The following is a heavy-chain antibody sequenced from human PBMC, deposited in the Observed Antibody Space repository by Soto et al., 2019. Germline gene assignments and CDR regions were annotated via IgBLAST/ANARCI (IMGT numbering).Heavy chain of an antibody. J-gene: IGHJ4*02. V-gene: IGHV3-30-3*01. D-gene: IGHD2-15*01. CDR3: GRGGGGGKGVAYYFDY. Sequence: QVQLVESGGGVVQPGRSLRLSCAASGFTFSSYAMHWVRQAPGKGLEWVAVISYDGSNKYYADSVKGRFTISRDNSKNTRYLEMNSLRAEDTAGYYCGRGGGGGKGVAYYFDYWGQGTLVTVSS. CDR1: GFTFSSYA. CDR2: ISYDGSNK.